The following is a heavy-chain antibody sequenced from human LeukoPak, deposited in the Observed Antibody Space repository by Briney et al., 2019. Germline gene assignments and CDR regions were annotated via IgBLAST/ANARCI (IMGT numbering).Heavy chain of an antibody. D-gene: IGHD4-23*01. V-gene: IGHV3-30*18. CDR1: GFTFSSDG. J-gene: IGHJ4*02. Sequence: GRSLRLSCAASGFTFSSDGMHWVRQAPGKGLEWVAVISYDGSNKYYADSVKGRFTISRDNSKNTLYLQMNSLRAEDTAVYYCAKELRYYGGYDYWGQGTLVTVSS. CDR2: ISYDGSNK. CDR3: AKELRYYGGYDY.